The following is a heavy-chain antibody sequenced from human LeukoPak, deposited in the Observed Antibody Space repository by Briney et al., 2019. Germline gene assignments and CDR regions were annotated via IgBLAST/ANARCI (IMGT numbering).Heavy chain of an antibody. CDR2: IKSKDVGGTT. V-gene: IGHV3-15*01. D-gene: IGHD2-2*01. CDR1: GFTFSNVW. J-gene: IGHJ4*02. CDR3: STDFSRGYFGS. Sequence: GGSLRLSCAASGFTFSNVWMNWVRQAPGKALEWVGRIKSKDVGGTTDYAAPVKGRFTISRDDSKNTVYLQMNSLETEDTAVYYCSTDFSRGYFGSWGQGTLVTVSS.